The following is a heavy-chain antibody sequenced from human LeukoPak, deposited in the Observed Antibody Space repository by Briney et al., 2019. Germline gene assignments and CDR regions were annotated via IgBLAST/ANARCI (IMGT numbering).Heavy chain of an antibody. CDR3: ARDNEQWPPRGWFDP. J-gene: IGHJ5*02. CDR2: IYHSGST. V-gene: IGHV4-4*02. CDR1: GGSISSRNW. Sequence: PSETLSLTCAVSGGSISSRNWWSWVRPPPGKGLEWIGEIYHSGSTNYNPSLKSRVTISVDKSKNQFSLKLSSVTAADTAVYYCARDNEQWPPRGWFDPWGQGTLVAVSS. D-gene: IGHD6-19*01.